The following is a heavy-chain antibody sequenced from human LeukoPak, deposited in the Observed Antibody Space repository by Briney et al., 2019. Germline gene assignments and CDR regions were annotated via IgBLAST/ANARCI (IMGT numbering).Heavy chain of an antibody. CDR3: ARDGTGRYCSGGSCPRHAFDI. Sequence: GGSLRLSCAASGFTFSSYAMSWVRQAPGKGLEWVSYISSSSSTIYYADSVKGRFTISRDNAKNSLYLQMNSLRAEDTAVYYCARDGTGRYCSGGSCPRHAFDIWGQGTMVTVSS. J-gene: IGHJ3*02. V-gene: IGHV3-48*04. CDR1: GFTFSSYA. D-gene: IGHD2-15*01. CDR2: ISSSSSTI.